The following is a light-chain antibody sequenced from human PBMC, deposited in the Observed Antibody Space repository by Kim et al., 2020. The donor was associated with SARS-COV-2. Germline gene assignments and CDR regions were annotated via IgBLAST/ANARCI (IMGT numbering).Light chain of an antibody. J-gene: IGKJ5*01. CDR1: QDIRNY. CDR3: LQHHTYPIT. CDR2: AAS. V-gene: IGKV1-17*01. Sequence: ASVGDRVTITFRASQDIRNYLAWYQQKPGRAPKRLIYAASTLQSGVPSRFSGSGSETDFTLTINSLQPEDFATYFCLQHHTYPITFGQGTRLEIK.